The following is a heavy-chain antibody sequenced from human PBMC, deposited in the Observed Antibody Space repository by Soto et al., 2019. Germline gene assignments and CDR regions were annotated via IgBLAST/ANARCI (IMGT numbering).Heavy chain of an antibody. CDR3: ARERVEYCSSTSCSQFYYHGMDV. D-gene: IGHD2-2*01. V-gene: IGHV4-4*07. J-gene: IGHJ6*02. Sequence: SETLSLTCTVSGGSFSGSYWSWIRQPAGKRLEWIGRIYTSGTTNYNPSLQSRVSLSVDTSKNQFSLILSSVTAADTAVYYCARERVEYCSSTSCSQFYYHGMDVWGQGTTVTVSS. CDR2: IYTSGTT. CDR1: GGSFSGSY.